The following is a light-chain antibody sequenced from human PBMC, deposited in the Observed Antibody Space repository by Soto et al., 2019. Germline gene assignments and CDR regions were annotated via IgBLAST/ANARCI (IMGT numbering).Light chain of an antibody. Sequence: QSVLTQPRSVSGSPGQSVTISCTGTSSDVGGHNYVSWYQQHPGKAPKLVIFDVTRRPSEVPGRFSGSRSGSTTSLTISGPQAEDEADYYCCSYAGTYVFGTGTKVTVL. CDR3: CSYAGTYV. CDR1: SSDVGGHNY. CDR2: DVT. V-gene: IGLV2-11*01. J-gene: IGLJ1*01.